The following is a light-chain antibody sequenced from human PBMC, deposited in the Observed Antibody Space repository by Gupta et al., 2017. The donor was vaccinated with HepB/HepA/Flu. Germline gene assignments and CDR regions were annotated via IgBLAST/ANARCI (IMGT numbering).Light chain of an antibody. J-gene: IGLJ2*01. CDR3: VAWDDSRNGPV. CDR2: RSN. CDR1: SSSIRSNY. Sequence: SVLPQPPPASATPGQTVTFPCSASSSSIRSNYLYWYHHLPGTAPKLLIYRSNQRPSGVPDRFSGSKSGTSASLAISGLRSEDEADYYCVAWDDSRNGPVFGGGTKVTVL. V-gene: IGLV1-47*01.